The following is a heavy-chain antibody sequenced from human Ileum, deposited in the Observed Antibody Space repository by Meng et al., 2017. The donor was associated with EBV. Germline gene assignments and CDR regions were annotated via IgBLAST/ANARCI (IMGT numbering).Heavy chain of an antibody. Sequence: KMPVASVIVSCKTAEYMSTTCKMQLVSQAHGQRPEWMGWINTDNGETEFSQKFQGRVTITRNTSATTAYMELISLRSEDTAVYYCASRPGFNIGPFDFWGQGTLVTVSS. D-gene: IGHD3/OR15-3a*01. CDR1: EYMSTTCK. CDR2: INTDNGET. CDR3: ASRPGFNIGPFDF. V-gene: IGHV1-3*04. J-gene: IGHJ4*02.